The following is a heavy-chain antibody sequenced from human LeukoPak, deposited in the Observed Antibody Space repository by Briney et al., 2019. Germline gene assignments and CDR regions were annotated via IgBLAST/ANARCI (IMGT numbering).Heavy chain of an antibody. Sequence: SETLSLTCSVSGDSVSSDDYYWSWIRQPPGKAPEWIGYIYYTGTTYYNPSLQSRLSMSLDTSKNQFSLELRSVTAADTAVYYCAKDRGVVTALPGDFDSWGLGTLVTVSS. D-gene: IGHD2-21*02. CDR2: IYYTGTT. V-gene: IGHV4-30-4*01. J-gene: IGHJ4*02. CDR1: GDSVSSDDYY. CDR3: AKDRGVVTALPGDFDS.